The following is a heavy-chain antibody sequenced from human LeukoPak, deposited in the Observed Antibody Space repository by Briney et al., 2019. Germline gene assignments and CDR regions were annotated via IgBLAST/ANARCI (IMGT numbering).Heavy chain of an antibody. D-gene: IGHD2-2*01. CDR3: TTVFHDCSSTSCYLRWFDP. CDR1: GFTFSNAW. Sequence: GGSLRLSCAASGFTFSNAWMSWVRQAPGKGLEWVGRIKSKTDGGTTDYAAPVKGRFTISRDDSKNTLYLQMNSLKTEDTAVYYCTTVFHDCSSTSCYLRWFDPWGQGTLVTVSS. V-gene: IGHV3-15*01. J-gene: IGHJ5*02. CDR2: IKSKTDGGTT.